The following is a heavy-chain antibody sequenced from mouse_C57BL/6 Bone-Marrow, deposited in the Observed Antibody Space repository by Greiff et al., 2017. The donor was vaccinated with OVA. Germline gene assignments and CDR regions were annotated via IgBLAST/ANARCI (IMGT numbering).Heavy chain of an antibody. D-gene: IGHD3-2*02. Sequence: VKLKESGPGLVQPSQSLSITCTVSGFSLTSYGVHWVRQSPGKGLEWLGVIWSGGSTDYNAAFISRLSISKDNSKSQVFFKMNSLQADDTAIYYCARRQLRLRDYWGQGTLVTVSA. J-gene: IGHJ3*01. CDR1: GFSLTSYG. CDR3: ARRQLRLRDY. V-gene: IGHV2-2*01. CDR2: IWSGGST.